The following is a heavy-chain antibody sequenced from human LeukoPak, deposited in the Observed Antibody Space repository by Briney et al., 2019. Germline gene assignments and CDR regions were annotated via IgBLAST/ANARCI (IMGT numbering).Heavy chain of an antibody. J-gene: IGHJ3*02. V-gene: IGHV4-59*13. CDR2: CHYSGNT. CDR3: ARSASSTSRSAFDI. Sequence: PSETLSLTCTISGGSISSNYWSWIRQPPGKGLEWIGYCHYSGNTNYNPSLKSRATISVDMSKNHFSLTLNPVTAADTAVYYCARSASSTSRSAFDIWGQGTRVTASS. CDR1: GGSISSNY.